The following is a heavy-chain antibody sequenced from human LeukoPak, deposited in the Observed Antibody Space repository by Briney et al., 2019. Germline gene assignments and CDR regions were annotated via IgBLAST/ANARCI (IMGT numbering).Heavy chain of an antibody. CDR3: ALADYYDSSGYYYHRY. J-gene: IGHJ4*02. Sequence: PSETLSLTCTVFGGSISIGGYYWSWIRQHPGKGLEWIGYIYYSGSTYYNPSLKSRITISVDTSKNQFSLKLSSVTAADTAVYYCALADYYDSSGYYYHRYWGQGTLVTVSS. CDR2: IYYSGST. D-gene: IGHD3-22*01. V-gene: IGHV4-31*03. CDR1: GGSISIGGYY.